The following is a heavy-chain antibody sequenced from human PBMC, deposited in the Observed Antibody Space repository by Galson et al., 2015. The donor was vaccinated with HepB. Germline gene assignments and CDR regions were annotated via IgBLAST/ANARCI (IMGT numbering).Heavy chain of an antibody. CDR1: GYTFTSYG. J-gene: IGHJ4*02. CDR2: ISAYNGNT. CDR3: AKDGIMVANNPYHFHY. D-gene: IGHD2-15*01. Sequence: SVKVSCKASGYTFTSYGITWVRQAPGQGLEWMGWISAYNGNTNYAQKLQGRVTMTTDTSTSTAYMELRSLRSDDTAVYYCAKDGIMVANNPYHFHYWGQGTLVTVSS. V-gene: IGHV1-18*01.